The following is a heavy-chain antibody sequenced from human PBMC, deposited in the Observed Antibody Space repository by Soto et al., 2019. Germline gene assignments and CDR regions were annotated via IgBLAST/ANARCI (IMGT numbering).Heavy chain of an antibody. CDR2: IYYSGST. D-gene: IGHD6-13*01. V-gene: IGHV4-59*08. CDR3: ARQWAYSSSWYRSGGPRNWFDP. J-gene: IGHJ5*02. Sequence: QVQLQESGPGLVKPSETLSLTCTVSGGSISSYYWSWIRQPPGKGLEWIGYIYYSGSTNYNPSLTSSVTRSVGTSQHQVSLKLSAVTAADTAVYYCARQWAYSSSWYRSGGPRNWFDPWGQGTLVTVSS. CDR1: GGSISSYY.